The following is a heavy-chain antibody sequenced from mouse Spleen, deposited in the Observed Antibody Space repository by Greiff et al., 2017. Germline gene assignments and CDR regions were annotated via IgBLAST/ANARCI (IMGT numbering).Heavy chain of an antibody. CDR1: GFSLTSYG. V-gene: IGHV2-9*02. J-gene: IGHJ4*01. CDR2: IWAGGST. Sequence: VQGVESGPGLVAPSQSLSITCTVSGFSLTSYGVHWVRQPPGKGLEWLGVIWAGGSTNYNSALMSRLSISKDNSKSQVFLKMNSLHTDDTAMYYCAREDYYGSSYAYAMDYWGQGTSVTVSS. D-gene: IGHD1-1*01. CDR3: AREDYYGSSYAYAMDY.